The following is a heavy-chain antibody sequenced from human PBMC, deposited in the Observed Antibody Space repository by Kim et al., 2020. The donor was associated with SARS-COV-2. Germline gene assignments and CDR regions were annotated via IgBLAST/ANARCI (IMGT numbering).Heavy chain of an antibody. D-gene: IGHD3-10*01. CDR3: ARIPPYASGKGGFDH. CDR2: IFYTGST. J-gene: IGHJ4*02. V-gene: IGHV4-31*03. Sequence: SETLSLTCSVSGGSINSRDYYWGWIRQHPATGLEWIGYIFYTGSTFYNPSLKSRTTLSMDKSKNQFSLRLSAVTAADSAVYYCARIPPYASGKGGFDHWGQGALVTVSA. CDR1: GGSINSRDYY.